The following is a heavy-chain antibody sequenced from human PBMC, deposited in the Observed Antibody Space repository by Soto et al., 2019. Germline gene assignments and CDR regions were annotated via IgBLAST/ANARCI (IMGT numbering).Heavy chain of an antibody. Sequence: SVKVSCMACGGTFSSYDISWVRQAPGQGLEWLAGIISIFGIANFAHNFQVRVTLTADDPTSTAYMELSSLRSEDTAVFYCARGPFKWYYDCWSGPDPFDYWGQGTLVTVSS. CDR1: GGTFSSYD. CDR2: IISIFGIA. CDR3: ARGPFKWYYDCWSGPDPFDY. D-gene: IGHD3-3*01. V-gene: IGHV1-69*13. J-gene: IGHJ4*02.